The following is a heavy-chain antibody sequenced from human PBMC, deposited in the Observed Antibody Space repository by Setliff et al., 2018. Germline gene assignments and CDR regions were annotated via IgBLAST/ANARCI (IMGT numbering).Heavy chain of an antibody. D-gene: IGHD3-3*01. CDR2: IIPIFGTA. V-gene: IGHV1-69*05. Sequence: SVKVSCKASGGTFSSYAISWVRQAPGQGLEWMGGIIPIFGTANYAQKFQGRVTITRDTSASTAYMELSSLRSEDTAVYYCARDYYDFWSGYLAGDDAFDIWGQGTMVTVSS. CDR1: GGTFSSYA. J-gene: IGHJ3*02. CDR3: ARDYYDFWSGYLAGDDAFDI.